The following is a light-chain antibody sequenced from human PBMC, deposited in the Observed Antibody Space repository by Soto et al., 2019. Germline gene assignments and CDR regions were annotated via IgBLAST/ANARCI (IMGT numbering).Light chain of an antibody. Sequence: EVVMTQSPGTLSVSPGERATLSCRASQGVSIKLAWYQKRPGQAPSVVIYDASARATGVPARFSGSGSGTEFNLTISSLQSEDFAVYYCQQYYTWPSFGPGTKVDIK. CDR2: DAS. V-gene: IGKV3-15*01. CDR3: QQYYTWPS. CDR1: QGVSIK. J-gene: IGKJ3*01.